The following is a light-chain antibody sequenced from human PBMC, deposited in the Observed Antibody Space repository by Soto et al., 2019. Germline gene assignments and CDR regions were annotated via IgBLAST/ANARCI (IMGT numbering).Light chain of an antibody. CDR2: DVS. Sequence: DIQMTQSPSSLSASVGDRVTITCQASQDISNFLNWYHQTAGKAPRLLIYDVSSLQPGVASRFSGSGSGTDFSLTINSLRHEDIGTFYCQQYDKQPVNFGGGTKADIK. CDR3: QQYDKQPVN. V-gene: IGKV1-33*01. CDR1: QDISNF. J-gene: IGKJ4*01.